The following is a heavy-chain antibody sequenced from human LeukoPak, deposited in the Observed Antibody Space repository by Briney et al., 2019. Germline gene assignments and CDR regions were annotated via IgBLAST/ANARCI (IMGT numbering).Heavy chain of an antibody. CDR1: GYSFTTYW. D-gene: IGHD3-10*01. V-gene: IGHV5-51*01. CDR3: ARHAGLWFGVFDI. CDR2: IFPGDSDT. J-gene: IGHJ3*02. Sequence: RGESLKISCKASGYSFTTYWIGWVRQMPGKGLEWMGMIFPGDSDTRYSPSFQGQVTISADESISTAYLQWSSLKASDTAIYYCARHAGLWFGVFDIWGQGTMVTVSS.